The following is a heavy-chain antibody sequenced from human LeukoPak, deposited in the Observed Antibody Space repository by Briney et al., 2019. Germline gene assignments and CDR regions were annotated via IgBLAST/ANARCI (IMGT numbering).Heavy chain of an antibody. CDR3: ARGSGGYSYGYYYLDY. CDR1: GYSISSGYY. V-gene: IGHV4-38-2*01. D-gene: IGHD5-18*01. J-gene: IGHJ4*02. Sequence: SETLSLTCAVSGYSISSGYYWGWIRQPPGKGLEWIGSIYHSGSTNYNPSLKSRVTMSVDTSKNQFSLKLSSVTAADTAVYYCARGSGGYSYGYYYLDYWGQGTLVTVSS. CDR2: IYHSGST.